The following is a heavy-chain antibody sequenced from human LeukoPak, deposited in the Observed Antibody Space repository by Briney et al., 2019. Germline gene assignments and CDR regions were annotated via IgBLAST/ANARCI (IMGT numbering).Heavy chain of an antibody. CDR1: GGSISSHY. CDR2: IYYSGST. V-gene: IGHV4-59*11. CDR3: ARGVVVIYYYYMDV. Sequence: PSETLFLTCTVSGGSISSHYWSWIRQPPGKGLEWIGYIYYSGSTNYNPSLKSRVTISVDTSKNQFSLKLSSVTAADTAVYYCARGVVVIYYYYMDVWGKGTTVTVSS. J-gene: IGHJ6*03. D-gene: IGHD3-22*01.